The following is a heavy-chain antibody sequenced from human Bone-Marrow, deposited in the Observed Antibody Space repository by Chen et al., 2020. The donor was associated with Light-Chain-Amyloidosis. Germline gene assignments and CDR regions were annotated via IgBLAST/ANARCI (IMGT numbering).Heavy chain of an antibody. D-gene: IGHD5-12*01. CDR1: GYTFPNYW. CDR3: ARRRDGYNFDY. CDR2: IYPDDSDA. V-gene: IGHV5-51*01. Sequence: EVQLAQSGPEVKKPGESLKISCKGSGYTFPNYWIGWVRQMPGKGLEWMGVIYPDDSDARYSPSFEGQVTISADKSSTTAYLQWRSLKASDTAMYYCARRRDGYNFDYWGQGTLVTVSS. J-gene: IGHJ4*02.